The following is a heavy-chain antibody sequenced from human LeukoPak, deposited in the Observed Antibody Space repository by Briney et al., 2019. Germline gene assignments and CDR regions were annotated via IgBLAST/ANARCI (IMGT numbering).Heavy chain of an antibody. CDR2: INHSGST. D-gene: IGHD3-9*01. V-gene: IGHV4-34*08. Sequence: GSPRLSCAASGFTFSDYYMSWIRQPPGKGLEWIGEINHSGSTNYNPSLKSRVTISVDTSKNQFSLKLSSVTAADTAVYYCAGSPNYDILTGPPFDYWGQGTLVTVSS. J-gene: IGHJ4*02. CDR3: AGSPNYDILTGPPFDY. CDR1: GFTFSDYY.